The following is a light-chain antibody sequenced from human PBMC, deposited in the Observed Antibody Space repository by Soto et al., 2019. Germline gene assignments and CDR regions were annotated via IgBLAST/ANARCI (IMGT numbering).Light chain of an antibody. J-gene: IGKJ3*01. Sequence: DIQMTQSPTSLSASVGDRVTITCRTSQDIRNFVAWYQQKPGKAPKLLIYDASTLQSGVPSRFSGSGSGTDFTLTINSLQPEDVATYSCQKYSSVPVFGPGIKVEIK. CDR1: QDIRNF. V-gene: IGKV1-27*01. CDR2: DAS. CDR3: QKYSSVPV.